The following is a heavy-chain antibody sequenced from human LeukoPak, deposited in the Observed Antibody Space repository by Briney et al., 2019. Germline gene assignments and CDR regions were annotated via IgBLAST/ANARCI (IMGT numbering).Heavy chain of an antibody. CDR2: IYSGGST. CDR3: THKAAAGTNFDY. CDR1: GFTVSSNY. J-gene: IGHJ4*02. V-gene: IGHV3-53*01. Sequence: GGSLRLSCAASGFTVSSNYMSWVRQAPGKGLVRVSVIYSGGSTYYADSVKGRFTISRDNSKNTLYLQMNSLRAEDTAVYYCTHKAAAGTNFDYWGQGTLVTVSS. D-gene: IGHD6-13*01.